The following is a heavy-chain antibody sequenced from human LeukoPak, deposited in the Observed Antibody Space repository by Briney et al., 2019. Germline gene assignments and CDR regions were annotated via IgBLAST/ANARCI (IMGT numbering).Heavy chain of an antibody. J-gene: IGHJ4*02. CDR1: GFTFSSYS. V-gene: IGHV3-48*02. CDR2: IRTTAEGAKYA. Sequence: AGSLRLSCAASGFTFSSYSMNWVRQAPGKGLEWISNIRTTAEGAKYAYYADSVKGRVTISRDDGKNTLYLHMNSLRDDDTAVYYCATDQRYAFDYWGQGILVTVSS. D-gene: IGHD3-9*01. CDR3: ATDQRYAFDY.